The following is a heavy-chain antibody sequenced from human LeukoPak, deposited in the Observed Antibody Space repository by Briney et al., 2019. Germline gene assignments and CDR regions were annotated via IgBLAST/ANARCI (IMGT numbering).Heavy chain of an antibody. V-gene: IGHV3-30-3*01. J-gene: IGHJ4*02. Sequence: PGRSLRLSCAASGFTFSSYAMHWVRQAPGKGLEWVAVISYDGSNKYYADSVKGRFTISRDNSKNTLYLQMNSLRAEDTAVYYCARVTGAYFDYWGQGTLVTVSP. D-gene: IGHD1-14*01. CDR2: ISYDGSNK. CDR3: ARVTGAYFDY. CDR1: GFTFSSYA.